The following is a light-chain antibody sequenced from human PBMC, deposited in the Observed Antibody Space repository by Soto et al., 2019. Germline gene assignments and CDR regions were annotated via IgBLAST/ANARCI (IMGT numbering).Light chain of an antibody. CDR3: HPYHSPSFYS. J-gene: IGKJ2*01. CDR2: RAS. Sequence: DIQMTQSPATLSASVGDRVTITCRASQSVGAFLAWYQQKPGKAPKLLIYRASTLETGVPSRFSGSGSGTEFTLTISSMQPEDFATSYCHPYHSPSFYSFGPGKKLEIK. V-gene: IGKV1-5*03. CDR1: QSVGAF.